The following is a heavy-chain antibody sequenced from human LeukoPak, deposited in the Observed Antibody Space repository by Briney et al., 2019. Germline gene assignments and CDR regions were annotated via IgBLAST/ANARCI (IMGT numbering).Heavy chain of an antibody. V-gene: IGHV3-21*01. Sequence: GGSLRLSCAASGFTLSSYSMSWVRQAPGEGLEWVSSISSSSSYIHFADSVKGRFTVSRDNAKNSLYLQMKSLRVEDTAVYYCARDDYGEAFDIWGQGTMVTVSS. D-gene: IGHD4/OR15-4a*01. J-gene: IGHJ3*02. CDR3: ARDDYGEAFDI. CDR1: GFTLSSYS. CDR2: ISSSSSYI.